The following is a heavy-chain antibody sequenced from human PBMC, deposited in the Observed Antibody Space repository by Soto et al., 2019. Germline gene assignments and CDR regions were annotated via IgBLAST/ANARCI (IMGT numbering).Heavy chain of an antibody. CDR2: IYYSGST. J-gene: IGHJ4*02. Sequence: QVQLQESGPGLVKPSQTLSLTCTVSGGSISSGGYYWSWIRQHPGTGLEWYGYIYYSGSTYYNPSLARRATTSVDGSKYQFTLKLSSVAAADPAVYYCATAGHYSCSSTRCYTRFDYWGQGTLVTVSS. CDR1: GGSISSGGYY. V-gene: IGHV4-31*03. D-gene: IGHD2-2*02. CDR3: ATAGHYSCSSTRCYTRFDY.